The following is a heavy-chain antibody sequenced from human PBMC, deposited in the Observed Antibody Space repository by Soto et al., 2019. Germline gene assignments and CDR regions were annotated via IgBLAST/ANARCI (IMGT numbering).Heavy chain of an antibody. V-gene: IGHV4-39*01. D-gene: IGHD4-17*01. Sequence: SETLSLTCTVSGDSVSRGISYWGWIRQPPGKGLEWIGYIYYSGTTNYNPSLKSRVTISIDTSKNQFSLKLSSVTAADTAVYYCARRYGDYFDFWGQGTLVTVSS. CDR2: IYYSGTT. J-gene: IGHJ4*02. CDR1: GDSVSRGISY. CDR3: ARRYGDYFDF.